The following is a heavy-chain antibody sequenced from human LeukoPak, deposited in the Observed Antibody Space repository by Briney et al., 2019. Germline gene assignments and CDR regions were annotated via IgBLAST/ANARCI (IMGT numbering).Heavy chain of an antibody. D-gene: IGHD1-26*01. CDR2: IYYSGST. CDR1: GGSISSSSYY. CDR3: AREMAAAGSYSLDAFDI. Sequence: SETLPLTCTVSGGSISSSSYYWGWICQPPGKGLEWIGSIYYSGSTYYNPSLESRVTISVDTSKNQFSLKLSSVTAADTAVYYCAREMAAAGSYSLDAFDIWGQGTMVTVSS. V-gene: IGHV4-39*07. J-gene: IGHJ3*02.